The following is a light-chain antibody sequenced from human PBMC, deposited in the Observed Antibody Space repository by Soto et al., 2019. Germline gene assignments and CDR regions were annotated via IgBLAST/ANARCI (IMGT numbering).Light chain of an antibody. V-gene: IGKV3-15*01. CDR3: QQYNSWLPLT. CDR1: PSVSTN. J-gene: IGKJ4*01. Sequence: EIVMTQSPATLSVSPGERATLSCRASPSVSTNLAWSQQTPGQAPRLLLYGASTRASGIRARFSGSGSGTEFTLTISSLQSEDLAVYYCQQYNSWLPLTFGGGTKVEIK. CDR2: GAS.